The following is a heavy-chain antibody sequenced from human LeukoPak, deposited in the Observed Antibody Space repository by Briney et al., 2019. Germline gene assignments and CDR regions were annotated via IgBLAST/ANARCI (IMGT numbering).Heavy chain of an antibody. CDR3: AREVVVAATRYMDV. Sequence: GGSLRLSCAASGFTFSSYEMNWVRQAPGKGLEWVSYISSSGATRYYADSVKGRFTMSGDNAKNSLYLLLNSLRAEDTAVYYCAREVVVAATRYMDVWGKGTTVTISS. CDR2: ISSSGATR. J-gene: IGHJ6*03. D-gene: IGHD2-15*01. CDR1: GFTFSSYE. V-gene: IGHV3-48*03.